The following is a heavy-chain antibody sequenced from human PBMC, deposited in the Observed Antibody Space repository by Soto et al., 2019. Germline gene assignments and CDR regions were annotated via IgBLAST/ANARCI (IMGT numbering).Heavy chain of an antibody. CDR2: IYHSGNT. CDR1: GGSISSGGYS. CDR3: ARCCYYDSSGYYYPNWFDP. V-gene: IGHV4-30-2*01. J-gene: IGHJ5*02. D-gene: IGHD3-22*01. Sequence: LSLTCAVSGGSISSGGYSWSWVRQPPGKGLEWIGYIYHSGNTYYNPSLKSRVTISVGRSKNQFSLKLSSVTAADTAVYYCARCCYYDSSGYYYPNWFDPWGQGTLVTVSS.